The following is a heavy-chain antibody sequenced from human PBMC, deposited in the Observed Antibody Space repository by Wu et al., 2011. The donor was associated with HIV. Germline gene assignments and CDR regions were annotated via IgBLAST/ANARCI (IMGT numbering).Heavy chain of an antibody. Sequence: QVQLVQSGAEVKKPGASVKVSCKASGYTFAGYYVHWVRQAPGQGLEWMGWINPNSGDTNYVQTFQGRVTMTRDTSISTANMELNRLRSDDTAVYYCARGYSSSSSGYYYYMDVWGKGTTVTVSS. CDR3: ARGYSSSSSGYYYYMDV. CDR1: GYTFAGYY. CDR2: INPNSGDT. D-gene: IGHD6-6*01. V-gene: IGHV1-2*02. J-gene: IGHJ6*03.